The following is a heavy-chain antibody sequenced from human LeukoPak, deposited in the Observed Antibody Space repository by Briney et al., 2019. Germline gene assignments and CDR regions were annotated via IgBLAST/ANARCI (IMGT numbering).Heavy chain of an antibody. J-gene: IGHJ4*02. CDR1: GGTFSSYA. Sequence: ASVKVSCKASGGTFSSYAISRVRQAPGQGLEWMGRIIPIFGTANYAQKFQGRVTITTDESTSTAYMELSRVRSEHTAVYSCARGLAGYSSSWLDYWGQGTLVTVSS. D-gene: IGHD6-13*01. V-gene: IGHV1-69*05. CDR2: IIPIFGTA. CDR3: ARGLAGYSSSWLDY.